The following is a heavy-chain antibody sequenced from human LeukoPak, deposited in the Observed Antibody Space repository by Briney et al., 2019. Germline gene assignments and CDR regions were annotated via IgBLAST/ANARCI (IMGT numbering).Heavy chain of an antibody. CDR1: GFTFSDYW. D-gene: IGHD3-22*01. V-gene: IGHV3-7*01. Sequence: GGSLRLSCAASGFTFSDYWMRWVRQAPGKGLEWVADIKQDGSEKYYVDSVKGRFTISRENAKNSLYLQMSSLSAEDTAVYYCARVDYYDSSGHSIDYWGQGTLVTVSS. CDR3: ARVDYYDSSGHSIDY. CDR2: IKQDGSEK. J-gene: IGHJ4*02.